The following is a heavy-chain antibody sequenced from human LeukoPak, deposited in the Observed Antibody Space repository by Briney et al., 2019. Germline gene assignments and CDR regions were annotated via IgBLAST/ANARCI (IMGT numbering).Heavy chain of an antibody. Sequence: ASVKVSCKASGYTFTSYGISWVRQAPGQGLEWMGWIIAYNGNTNYAQKLQGGVTMTTDTSTSTAYMELRSLRSDGTAVYYCAREITGIAVAKYYFDYWGQGTLVTVSS. CDR3: AREITGIAVAKYYFDY. CDR1: GYTFTSYG. D-gene: IGHD6-19*01. J-gene: IGHJ4*02. V-gene: IGHV1-18*01. CDR2: IIAYNGNT.